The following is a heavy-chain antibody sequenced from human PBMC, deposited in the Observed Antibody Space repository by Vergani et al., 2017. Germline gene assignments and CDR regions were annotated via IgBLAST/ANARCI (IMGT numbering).Heavy chain of an antibody. D-gene: IGHD2-2*01. V-gene: IGHV4-39*01. J-gene: IGHJ4*02. Sequence: QLQLQESGPGLVKPSETLSLTCTVSGGSISSSSYYWGWIRQPPGKGLEWIGGIYYSGSTYYNPSLKSRVTISVDTSKNQFSLKLSSVTAADTAVYYCARRRGYCSSTSCYAAYYFDYWGQGTLVTVSS. CDR2: IYYSGST. CDR1: GGSISSSSYY. CDR3: ARRRGYCSSTSCYAAYYFDY.